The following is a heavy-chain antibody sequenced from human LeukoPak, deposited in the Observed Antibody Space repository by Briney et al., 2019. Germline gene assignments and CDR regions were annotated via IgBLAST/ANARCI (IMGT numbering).Heavy chain of an antibody. CDR2: ISAYNGNT. CDR3: ARSYYDSSGYYKAY. D-gene: IGHD3-22*01. V-gene: IGHV1-18*01. Sequence: ASVKVSCKASGYTFTSYGISWVRQAPGQGLEWMGWISAYNGNTNYAQKLQDRVTMTTDTSTSTAHLELRSLTSDDTAVYYSARSYYDSSGYYKAYWGQGTLVTVSS. CDR1: GYTFTSYG. J-gene: IGHJ4*02.